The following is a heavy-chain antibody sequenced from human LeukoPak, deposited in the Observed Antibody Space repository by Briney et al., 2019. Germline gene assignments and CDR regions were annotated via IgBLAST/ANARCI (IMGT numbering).Heavy chain of an antibody. CDR1: GYTFTHQW. Sequence: GESMNISCNASGYTFTHQWIGWVRQKAGSGLKWMGIIYPRDSDTRYSPSFQGHVSISADTSINTAYLEWGRLEASDTAIYYCARHSDVIGAIWGQGTLVTVSS. D-gene: IGHD3-10*01. V-gene: IGHV5-51*01. J-gene: IGHJ4*02. CDR2: IYPRDSDT. CDR3: ARHSDVIGAI.